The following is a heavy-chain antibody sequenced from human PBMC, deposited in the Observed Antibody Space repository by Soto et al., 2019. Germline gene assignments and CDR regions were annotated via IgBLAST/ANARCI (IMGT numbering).Heavy chain of an antibody. CDR1: GYSFTGYG. Sequence: ASVKVSFKASGYSFTGYGIHWVRQAPGQGLEWMGWIIPHSGETNYAQKFKARVTLTRDTSISTAYMQLSGLTSDDTAVYYCARENDDSNNGANDLWGKGTMVSVSS. D-gene: IGHD1-1*01. J-gene: IGHJ5*02. V-gene: IGHV1-2*02. CDR3: ARENDDSNNGANDL. CDR2: IIPHSGET.